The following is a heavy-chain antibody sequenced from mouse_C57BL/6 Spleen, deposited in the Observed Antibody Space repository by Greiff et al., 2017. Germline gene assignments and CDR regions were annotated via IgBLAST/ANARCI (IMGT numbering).Heavy chain of an antibody. CDR2: IDPEDGET. CDR3: ALTTVVAENYFDY. CDR1: GFNIKDYY. J-gene: IGHJ2*01. D-gene: IGHD1-1*01. V-gene: IGHV14-2*01. Sequence: EVHLVESGAELVKPGASVKLSCTASGFNIKDYYMHWVKQRTEQGLEWIGRIDPEDGETKYAPKFQGKATITADTSSNTAYLQLSSLTSEDTAVYYCALTTVVAENYFDYWGQGTTLTVSS.